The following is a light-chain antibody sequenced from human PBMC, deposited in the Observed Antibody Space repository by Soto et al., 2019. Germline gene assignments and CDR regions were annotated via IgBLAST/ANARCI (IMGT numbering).Light chain of an antibody. CDR3: QQYNNWYT. CDR1: QSVSSN. V-gene: IGKV3-15*01. J-gene: IGKJ2*01. Sequence: EIVMTQSPATLSVSPGERATLSCRASQSVSSNLAWYQQKPGQAPSLLIYGASTRATGIPARFSGSGSGTEFTLTISSLQSEDFAVYYCQQYNNWYTFGQGTKLESK. CDR2: GAS.